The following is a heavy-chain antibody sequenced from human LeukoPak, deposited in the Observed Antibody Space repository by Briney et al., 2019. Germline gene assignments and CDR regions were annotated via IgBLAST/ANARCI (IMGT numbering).Heavy chain of an antibody. Sequence: GGSLRLSCVASGFTVSSDYMSWVRQAPGKGLEWVSVIHSDGSPYYADSVKGRFTISRDNSKSTLYLQMNSLRAEDTAVYYCASLTVVWGQGTLVTVSS. D-gene: IGHD2-15*01. CDR2: IHSDGSP. J-gene: IGHJ4*02. CDR1: GFTVSSDY. CDR3: ASLTVV. V-gene: IGHV3-66*01.